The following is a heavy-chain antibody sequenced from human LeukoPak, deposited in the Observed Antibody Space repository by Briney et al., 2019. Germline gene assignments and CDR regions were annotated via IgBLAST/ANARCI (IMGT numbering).Heavy chain of an antibody. V-gene: IGHV4-39*01. Sequence: SETLSLTCTVSGGSISSSSYYWGWIRQPPGKGLEWIGSIYYSGSTYYNPSLTSRVTISIDTSKNQFYLKLSSLTAADTAVYYCARRDDSSGYHKIFDYWGQGTLVTVSS. J-gene: IGHJ4*02. CDR2: IYYSGST. D-gene: IGHD3-22*01. CDR3: ARRDDSSGYHKIFDY. CDR1: GGSISSSSYY.